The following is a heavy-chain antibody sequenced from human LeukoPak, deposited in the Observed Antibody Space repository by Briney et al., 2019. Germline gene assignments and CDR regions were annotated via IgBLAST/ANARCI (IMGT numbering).Heavy chain of an antibody. CDR2: ISGSGGST. Sequence: GGSLRLSCAASGFTFSSYAMSWVRQAPGKGLEWVSAISGSGGSTYYADSVKGRFTISRDNSKNTLYLQMNSLRAGDTAVYYCAKDGGYCSGGSCYSEYFQHWGQGTLVTVSS. CDR1: GFTFSSYA. CDR3: AKDGGYCSGGSCYSEYFQH. V-gene: IGHV3-23*01. J-gene: IGHJ1*01. D-gene: IGHD2-15*01.